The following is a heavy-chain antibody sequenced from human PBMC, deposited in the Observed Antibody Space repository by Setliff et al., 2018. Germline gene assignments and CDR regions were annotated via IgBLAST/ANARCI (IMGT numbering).Heavy chain of an antibody. CDR2: ISVYNGKT. Sequence: ASVKVSCKASGYTFTSYGFSWVRQAPGQGLEWMGWISVYNGKTKYAQKFQGRVTMTTDTSTRTAYMELRSLRSDDTAFYYCARADYSSSLHYFDCWGQGTLVTVSS. V-gene: IGHV1-18*01. CDR1: GYTFTSYG. J-gene: IGHJ4*02. CDR3: ARADYSSSLHYFDC. D-gene: IGHD6-13*01.